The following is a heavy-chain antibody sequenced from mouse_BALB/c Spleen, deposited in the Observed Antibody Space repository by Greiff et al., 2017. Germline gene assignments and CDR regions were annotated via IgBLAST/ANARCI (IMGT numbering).Heavy chain of an antibody. Sequence: EVKLMESGGGLVKPGGSLKLSCAASGFTFSDYYMYWVRQTPEKRLEWVATISDGGSYTYYPDSVKGRFTISRDNAKNNLYLQMSSLKSEDTAMYYCARVGSDWGQGTSVTVSS. CDR3: ARVGSD. J-gene: IGHJ4*01. CDR1: GFTFSDYY. CDR2: ISDGGSYT. V-gene: IGHV5-4*02.